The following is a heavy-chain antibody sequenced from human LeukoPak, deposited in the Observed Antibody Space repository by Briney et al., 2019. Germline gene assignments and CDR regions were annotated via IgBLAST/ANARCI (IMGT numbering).Heavy chain of an antibody. CDR1: GGSISSSNW. V-gene: IGHV4-4*02. Sequence: SGTLSLTCAVSGGSISSSNWWSWVRQPPGKGLEWIESIYYSGNTYYNPSLKSRVTISVDTSKNQFSLKLNSVTATDTAVYYCARHYGPWGQGTLVTVSS. CDR2: IYYSGNT. CDR3: ARHYGP. D-gene: IGHD3-16*01. J-gene: IGHJ4*02.